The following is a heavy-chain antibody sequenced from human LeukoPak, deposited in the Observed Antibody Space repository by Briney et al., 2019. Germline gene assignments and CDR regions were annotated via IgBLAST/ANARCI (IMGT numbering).Heavy chain of an antibody. CDR2: IYYSGST. CDR1: GGSFSGYY. Sequence: PSETLSLTCAVYGGSFSGYYWSWIRQPPGKGLEWIGYIYYSGSTNYNPSLKSRVTISVDTSKNQFSLKLSSVTAADTAVYYCASYICSGGSCYSAYWGQGTLVTVSS. D-gene: IGHD2-15*01. V-gene: IGHV4-59*08. CDR3: ASYICSGGSCYSAY. J-gene: IGHJ4*02.